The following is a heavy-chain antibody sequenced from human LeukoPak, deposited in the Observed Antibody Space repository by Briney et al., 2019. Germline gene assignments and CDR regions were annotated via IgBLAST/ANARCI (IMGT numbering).Heavy chain of an antibody. D-gene: IGHD3-9*01. CDR2: IGTAGDT. Sequence: GRSLRLSCAASGFTFSSYDMHWVRQATGKGLEWVSAIGTAGDTYYPGSVKGRFTISRENAKNSLYLQMNSLRAGDTAVYYCARGAPEHYDMDYWGQGTLVTVSS. V-gene: IGHV3-13*01. CDR3: ARGAPEHYDMDY. CDR1: GFTFSSYD. J-gene: IGHJ4*02.